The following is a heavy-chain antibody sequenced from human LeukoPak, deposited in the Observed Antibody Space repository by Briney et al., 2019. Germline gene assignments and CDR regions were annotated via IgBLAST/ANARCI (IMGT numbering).Heavy chain of an antibody. J-gene: IGHJ4*02. Sequence: PAAAVTVSCKACGGTFSSYAISWVRQAPGQGLEWMGGIIPIFGTANYAQKFQGRVTITADKSTSAAYMELSSLRSEDTAVYYCARGGGYCSGGSCYSYFDYWGQGTLVTVSS. CDR3: ARGGGYCSGGSCYSYFDY. D-gene: IGHD2-15*01. CDR1: GGTFSSYA. V-gene: IGHV1-69*06. CDR2: IIPIFGTA.